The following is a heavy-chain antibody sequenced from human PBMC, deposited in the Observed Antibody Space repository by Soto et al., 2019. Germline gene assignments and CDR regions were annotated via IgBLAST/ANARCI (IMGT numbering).Heavy chain of an antibody. Sequence: GGSLRLSCAASGFTFSSYAMSWVRQAPGKGLEWVSAISGSGGSTYYADSVKGRFTISRDNSKNTLYLQMNSLRAEDTAVYYCAKSPTGGYYDSSGYCNYWGQGTLVTVSS. D-gene: IGHD3-22*01. CDR1: GFTFSSYA. J-gene: IGHJ4*02. V-gene: IGHV3-23*01. CDR3: AKSPTGGYYDSSGYCNY. CDR2: ISGSGGST.